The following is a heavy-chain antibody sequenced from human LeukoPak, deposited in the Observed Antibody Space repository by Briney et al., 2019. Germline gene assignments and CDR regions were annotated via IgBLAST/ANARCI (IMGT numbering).Heavy chain of an antibody. V-gene: IGHV3-48*03. J-gene: IGHJ6*03. CDR1: GFTFSSYE. CDR2: ISSSGSTI. Sequence: GGSLRLSCAASGFTFSSYEMNWVRQAPGKGLEWVSYISSSGSTIYYADSVKGRFTISRDNSKNTLYLQMNSLRAEDTAVYYCAKSPRYYYYYMDVWGKGTTVTVSS. CDR3: AKSPRYYYYYMDV.